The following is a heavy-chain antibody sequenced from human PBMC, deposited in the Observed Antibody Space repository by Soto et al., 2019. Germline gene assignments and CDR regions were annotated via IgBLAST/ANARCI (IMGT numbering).Heavy chain of an antibody. V-gene: IGHV1-46*03. CDR3: AKGGHAGSDY. CDR1: GYTFTSYG. J-gene: IGHJ4*02. Sequence: GASVKVSCKASGYTFTSYGISWVRQAPGQGLEWMGIINPSGGSTSYAQKFQGRVTMTRDTSTSTVYMELSSLRSEDTAVYYCAKGGHAGSDYWGQGTLVTVSS. D-gene: IGHD3-16*01. CDR2: INPSGGST.